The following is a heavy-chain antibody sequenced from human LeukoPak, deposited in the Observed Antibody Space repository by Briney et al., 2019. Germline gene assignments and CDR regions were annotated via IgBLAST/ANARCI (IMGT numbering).Heavy chain of an antibody. Sequence: ASVKVSCKASGYTFTGYYMHWVRQAPGQGLEWMGWINPNSGGTNYAQKFQGRVTMTRDTSISTAYMELSRLRSDDTAVYYCARDSEYYYDSSGYPYYYYGMDVWGQGTTVTVSS. CDR2: INPNSGGT. D-gene: IGHD3-22*01. CDR3: ARDSEYYYDSSGYPYYYYGMDV. J-gene: IGHJ6*02. V-gene: IGHV1-2*02. CDR1: GYTFTGYY.